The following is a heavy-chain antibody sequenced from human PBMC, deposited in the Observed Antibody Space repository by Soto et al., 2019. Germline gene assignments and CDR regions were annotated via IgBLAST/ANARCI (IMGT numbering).Heavy chain of an antibody. D-gene: IGHD3-3*01. CDR2: VNHGGST. Sequence: QVQLQQWGAGLLKPSETLSLTCPVNGGSFSDYYWTWIRQPPGKGLEWIGEVNHGGSTHYNPSLTTPVSISVDTSKKPSSLNLTFVTAADTAVYYCAREWWSGSLIGGSLGGEGTLVTVSS. J-gene: IGHJ4*02. CDR3: AREWWSGSLIGGSL. V-gene: IGHV4-34*01. CDR1: GGSFSDYY.